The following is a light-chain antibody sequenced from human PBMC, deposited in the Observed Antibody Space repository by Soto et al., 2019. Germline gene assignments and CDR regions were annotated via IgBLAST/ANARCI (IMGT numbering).Light chain of an antibody. CDR2: EVT. J-gene: IGLJ2*01. V-gene: IGLV2-14*01. CDR1: SSDVGVFQY. Sequence: QSVLTQPASVSGSPGQSIAISCTGTSSDVGVFQYVSWYQQHPGKAPKLMIYEVTNRPSGVSSRLSGSKSGNTASLTISGLQADDEANYYCTSYTNNNALIFGGGTKVTVL. CDR3: TSYTNNNALI.